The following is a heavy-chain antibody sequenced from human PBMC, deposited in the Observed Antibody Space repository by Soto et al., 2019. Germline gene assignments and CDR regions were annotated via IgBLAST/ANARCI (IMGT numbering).Heavy chain of an antibody. D-gene: IGHD6-6*01. CDR2: ISWNSGSI. J-gene: IGHJ6*03. CDR3: AKDQGSEAPAYDYYMDV. CDR1: GFTFDDYA. V-gene: IGHV3-9*01. Sequence: EVQLVESGGGLVQPGRSLRLSCAASGFTFDDYAMHWVRQAPGKGLEWVSGISWNSGSIGYADSVKGRFTISRDNAKNSLYLQMNSLRAEDTALYYCAKDQGSEAPAYDYYMDVWGKGTTVTVS.